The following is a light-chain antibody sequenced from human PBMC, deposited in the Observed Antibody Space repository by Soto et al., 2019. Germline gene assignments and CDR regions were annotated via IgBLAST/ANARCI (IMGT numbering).Light chain of an antibody. V-gene: IGKV3-15*01. Sequence: ELVLPQSPATLSVSPGERATLSCRASPSFSSNLAWYQQKPGQAPRLLIYGESTSATGIPAMFSGSGSGTEFTLTISGLQSEDVAVADCQQDNNWPSYTCGKGTKLESK. CDR3: QQDNNWPSYT. CDR1: PSFSSN. J-gene: IGKJ2*01. CDR2: GES.